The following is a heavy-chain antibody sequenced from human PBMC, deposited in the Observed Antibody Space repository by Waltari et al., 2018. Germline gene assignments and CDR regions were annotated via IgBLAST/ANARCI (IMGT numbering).Heavy chain of an antibody. CDR3: ARDMRGAYLFPAPFDF. V-gene: IGHV1-24*01. CDR1: GYTLTDLS. CDR2: ITPASTAL. Sequence: QVQLVQSGAEVKKPGASVKVSCKVSGYTLTDLSMHWVRQAPGQGLEWMGGITPASTALIYAQSFQGRVTITADESTTTAYIEVSSLRSEDTAMYYCARDMRGAYLFPAPFDFWGQGTLVIVSS. J-gene: IGHJ4*02. D-gene: IGHD3-16*01.